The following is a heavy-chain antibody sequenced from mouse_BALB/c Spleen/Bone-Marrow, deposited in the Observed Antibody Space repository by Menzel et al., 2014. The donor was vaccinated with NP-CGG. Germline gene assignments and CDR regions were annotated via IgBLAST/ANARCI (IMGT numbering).Heavy chain of an antibody. Sequence: QVHLQQPGAELVRPGTSVKISCKASGYTFTNYWLGWVKQRPGHGLEWIGDIYPGGGYTNYNEKFKGKATLIADTSSSTAYMQLSSLTSEDSAVYFCARRGTGVDYWGQGTTLTVSS. D-gene: IGHD4-1*01. V-gene: IGHV1-63*02. J-gene: IGHJ2*01. CDR1: GYTFTNYW. CDR3: ARRGTGVDY. CDR2: IYPGGGYT.